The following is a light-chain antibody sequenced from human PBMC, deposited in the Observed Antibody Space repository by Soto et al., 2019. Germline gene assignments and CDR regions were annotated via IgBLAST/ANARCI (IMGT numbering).Light chain of an antibody. Sequence: DIQLTQSPSFLSASVGDRVTITCRASQGISSSLAWYQQRPGKAPKFLISAASTLQSGVPSRFSGSGSGTEFTLTVSSLQPEDFATYYCQQYNSYSPSWTFGQGTKVEIK. CDR2: AAS. V-gene: IGKV1-9*01. CDR1: QGISSS. CDR3: QQYNSYSPSWT. J-gene: IGKJ1*01.